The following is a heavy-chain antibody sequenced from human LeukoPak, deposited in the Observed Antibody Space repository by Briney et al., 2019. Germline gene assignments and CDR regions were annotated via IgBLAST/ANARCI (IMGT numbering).Heavy chain of an antibody. Sequence: GGPLRLSCAASAFTFSNYAMSWVRQAPGKGLEWVSGISGSGGSTYYADSVKGRFTISRDNSKNTLYLQITGLRAEDTAVYYCAKGFTVTTYGWGVDYWGQGTLVTVSS. V-gene: IGHV3-23*01. J-gene: IGHJ4*02. CDR2: ISGSGGST. CDR3: AKGFTVTTYGWGVDY. CDR1: AFTFSNYA. D-gene: IGHD4-17*01.